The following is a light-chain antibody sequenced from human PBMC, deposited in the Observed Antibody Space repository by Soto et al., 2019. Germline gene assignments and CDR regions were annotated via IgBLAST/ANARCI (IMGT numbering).Light chain of an antibody. CDR1: TVAVTSYHY. CDR2: DAT. V-gene: IGLV7-46*01. J-gene: IGLJ1*01. Sequence: QAVLTQHPSLTVCPGGTVRRTCCSITVAVTSYHYPHWFQQRPGQAPRTLIYDATDKPSWTPVRFSGSLLGDKAALTLSGAQPEDEAEYYCLLFFSGAPVFGLGTKVTVL. CDR3: LLFFSGAPV.